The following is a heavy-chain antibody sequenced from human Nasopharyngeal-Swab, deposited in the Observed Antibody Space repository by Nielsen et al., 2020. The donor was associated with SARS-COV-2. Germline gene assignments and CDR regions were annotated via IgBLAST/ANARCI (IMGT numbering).Heavy chain of an antibody. J-gene: IGHJ4*02. Sequence: GESLKISCAASGFSFDDYTMHWVRQAPGKGLEWVSLISWDGGNTYYADSVRGRFTISRDNSKNSLYLQMNSLRTEDTALYYCAKDSNSSGWIDYWGQGTLVTVSS. CDR2: ISWDGGNT. V-gene: IGHV3-43*01. CDR1: GFSFDDYT. CDR3: AKDSNSSGWIDY. D-gene: IGHD6-19*01.